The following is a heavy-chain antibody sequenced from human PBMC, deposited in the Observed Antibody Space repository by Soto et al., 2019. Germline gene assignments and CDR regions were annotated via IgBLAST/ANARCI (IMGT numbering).Heavy chain of an antibody. CDR1: GFTVSSNY. CDR2: IDGGGST. V-gene: IGHV3-53*01. D-gene: IGHD6-13*01. CDR3: AREAAAEARFDY. Sequence: GGSLRLSCAASGFTVSSNYMSWVRQAPGKGLEWVSVIDGGGSTYYADSVKGRFTISRDNSKNTLYLQMNSLRAEDTAVYYCAREAAAEARFDYWGQGTLVTVSS. J-gene: IGHJ4*02.